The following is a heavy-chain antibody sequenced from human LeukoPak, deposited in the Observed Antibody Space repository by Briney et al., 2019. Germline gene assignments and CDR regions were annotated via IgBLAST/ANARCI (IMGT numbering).Heavy chain of an antibody. D-gene: IGHD3-9*01. Sequence: VGSLRLSCAASGFTFSSHAISWVRQAPGNGLEWVSAISGSGGSTYCADSVKGRFTISRDNSKNTLYLQMNSLRAEDTAVYYCAKGYDILTGYYPSYFDYWGQGTLVTVSS. V-gene: IGHV3-23*01. CDR1: GFTFSSHA. CDR2: ISGSGGST. J-gene: IGHJ4*02. CDR3: AKGYDILTGYYPSYFDY.